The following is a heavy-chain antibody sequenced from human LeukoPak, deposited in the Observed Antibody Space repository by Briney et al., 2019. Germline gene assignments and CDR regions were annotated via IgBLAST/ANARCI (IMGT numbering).Heavy chain of an antibody. CDR2: INPNSGGT. CDR1: GYTFTDYY. J-gene: IGHJ4*02. D-gene: IGHD2-2*01. V-gene: IGHV1-2*02. Sequence: ASVKVSCKASGYTFTDYYIHWVRQAPGQGLEWMAWINPNSGGTYYAQNFHDRITLTRDTFISTAYMELSRLRSDDTAIYYCARANALYCSGTSCLFDYWGQGTLVTVSS. CDR3: ARANALYCSGTSCLFDY.